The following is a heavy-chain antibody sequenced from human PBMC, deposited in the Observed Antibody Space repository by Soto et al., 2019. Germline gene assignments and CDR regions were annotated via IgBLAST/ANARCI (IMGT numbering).Heavy chain of an antibody. CDR3: ASNLTPGPGV. J-gene: IGHJ4*02. CDR1: GCTFSSYA. CDR2: ISAYNGTT. D-gene: IGHD3-10*01. V-gene: IGHV1-18*01. Sequence: ASAKVSCKASGCTFSSYAISWVRQAPGQGLEWMGWISAYNGTTNYAQKLQGGVTMTTDTSTSTAYMELRSLRSDDTAVYYCASNLTPGPGVWGQGTLVTVSS.